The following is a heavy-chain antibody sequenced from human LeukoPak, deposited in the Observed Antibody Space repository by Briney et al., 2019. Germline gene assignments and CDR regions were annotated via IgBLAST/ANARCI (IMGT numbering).Heavy chain of an antibody. J-gene: IGHJ4*02. D-gene: IGHD3-10*01. CDR2: ISSSGT. CDR3: ARDKSLCGNWFGNDY. CDR1: GGSISNYL. Sequence: SETLSLTCTVSGGSISNYLWSWIRQSPGQGPEWIGYISSSGTNYNPSLGSRVTISVDTSKNQFSLKLSSVTAADTAVYYCARDKSLCGNWFGNDYWGQGTLVTVSS. V-gene: IGHV4-59*01.